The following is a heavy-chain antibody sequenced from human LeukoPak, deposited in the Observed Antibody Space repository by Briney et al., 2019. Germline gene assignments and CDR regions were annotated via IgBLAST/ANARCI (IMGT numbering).Heavy chain of an antibody. D-gene: IGHD3-10*01. Sequence: ASVKVSCKASGYTFTGYYINWVRQAPGQGLEWMGWINPSSDGTNYAQKFQGRVTMTRDTSISTAYMELRSLRSDDTAVYYCARAGNYYGSGSYYFVGNWFDPWGQGTLVTVSS. CDR2: INPSSDGT. CDR1: GYTFTGYY. CDR3: ARAGNYYGSGSYYFVGNWFDP. J-gene: IGHJ5*02. V-gene: IGHV1-2*02.